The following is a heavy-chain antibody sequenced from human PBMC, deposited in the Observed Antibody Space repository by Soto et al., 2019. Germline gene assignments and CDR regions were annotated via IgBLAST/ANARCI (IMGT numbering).Heavy chain of an antibody. CDR3: ARDGKRGYSSFYYYYYMDV. V-gene: IGHV1-18*01. CDR2: ISAGNGDT. CDR1: GYTFTSYG. J-gene: IGHJ6*03. Sequence: ASVKVSCKASGYTFTSYGISWVRQAPGQGLEWMGWISAGNGDTKYSQKFQGRVTISRDTSASTAYMELTSLRSEDTAVYYCARDGKRGYSSFYYYYYMDVWGKGTTVTVSS. D-gene: IGHD5-18*01.